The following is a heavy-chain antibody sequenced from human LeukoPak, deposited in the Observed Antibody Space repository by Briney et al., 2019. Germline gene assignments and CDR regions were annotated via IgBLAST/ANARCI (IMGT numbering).Heavy chain of an antibody. V-gene: IGHV1-2*04. CDR1: GYTFTGYY. Sequence: GASVKVSCKASGYTFTGYYMHWVRQAPGQGLEWMGWINPNSGGTHYAQKFQGWVTLTRDTSISTAYMELSRLRSDDTAVYYCASSVTTNAFDIWGQGTMVTVSS. D-gene: IGHD4-17*01. CDR3: ASSVTTNAFDI. J-gene: IGHJ3*02. CDR2: INPNSGGT.